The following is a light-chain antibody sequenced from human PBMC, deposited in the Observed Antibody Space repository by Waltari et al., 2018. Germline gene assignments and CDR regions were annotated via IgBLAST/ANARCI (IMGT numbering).Light chain of an antibody. V-gene: IGLV2-14*03. J-gene: IGLJ2*01. Sequence: QSALTQPASVSGSPGQSITISCTGTSSDIGGSDYVSWYQQYPGRAPKPLIYDVSIRPSGVSDRFSGSKSANTASLTIYGLQAEDEADYYCSSYTTSRTLAVFGGGTKLTVL. CDR1: SSDIGGSDY. CDR3: SSYTTSRTLAV. CDR2: DVS.